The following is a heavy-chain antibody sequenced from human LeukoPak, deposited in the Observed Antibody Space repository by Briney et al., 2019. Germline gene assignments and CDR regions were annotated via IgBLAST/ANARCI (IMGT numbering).Heavy chain of an antibody. V-gene: IGHV3-23*01. Sequence: GGPLRLSCAASRFTLSTYAMNWVRQAPGKGLEWVSAIGDSGSSTSYADSVKGRFTISRDISKNTLYLQMNSLRAEDTAVYYCAKDIGYRLYFYYMDVWGKGTTVTVSS. CDR3: AKDIGYRLYFYYMDV. CDR1: RFTLSTYA. CDR2: IGDSGSST. D-gene: IGHD5-24*01. J-gene: IGHJ6*03.